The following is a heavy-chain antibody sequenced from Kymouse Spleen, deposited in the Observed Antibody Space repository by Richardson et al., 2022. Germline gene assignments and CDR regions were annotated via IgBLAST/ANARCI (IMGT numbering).Heavy chain of an antibody. D-gene: IGHD1-7*01. CDR1: GFTFSSYG. CDR3: AKERGWNYEY. J-gene: IGHJ4*02. CDR2: ISYDGSNK. Sequence: QVQLVESGGGVVQPGRSLRLSCAASGFTFSSYGMHWVRQAPGKGLEWVAVISYDGSNKYYADSVKGRFTISRDNSKNTLYLQMNSLRAEDTAVYYCAKERGWNYEYWGQGTLVTVSS. V-gene: IGHV3-30*18.